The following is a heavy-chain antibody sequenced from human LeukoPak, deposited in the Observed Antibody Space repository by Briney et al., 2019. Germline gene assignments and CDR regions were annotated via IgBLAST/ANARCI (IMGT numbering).Heavy chain of an antibody. J-gene: IGHJ4*02. V-gene: IGHV4-30-4*08. CDR1: GGSFSGYY. D-gene: IGHD3-22*01. Sequence: SSETLSLTCAVYGGSFSGYYWSWIRQPPGKGLEWIGYIYYSGSTYYNPSLKSRVTLSVDTSKSQFSLRLNSMTGADTAVYYCARDRWDFSGYYSTFDYWGQGILVTVSS. CDR2: IYYSGST. CDR3: ARDRWDFSGYYSTFDY.